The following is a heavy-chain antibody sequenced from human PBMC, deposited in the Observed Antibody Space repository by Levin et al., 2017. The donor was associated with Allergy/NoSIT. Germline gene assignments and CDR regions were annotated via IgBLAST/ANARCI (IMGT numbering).Heavy chain of an antibody. V-gene: IGHV4-34*01. Sequence: PSETLSLTCGVSGGSFSGYYWSWIRQPPGKGLEWIGEINHSGSTNYNPSLKSRVTISVETSKSQFSLRLSSVTAANTAVYYCARGKIHHYYETTDYFEYWGQGTLVTVSS. D-gene: IGHD3-22*01. CDR1: GGSFSGYY. CDR3: ARGKIHHYYETTDYFEY. CDR2: INHSGST. J-gene: IGHJ4*02.